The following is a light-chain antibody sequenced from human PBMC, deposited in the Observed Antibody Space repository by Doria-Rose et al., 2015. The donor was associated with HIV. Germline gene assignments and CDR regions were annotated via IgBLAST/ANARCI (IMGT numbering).Light chain of an antibody. CDR1: QSLVNSDGKTY. Sequence: TQSPLSLSVTPGQPASISCRSSQSLVNSDGKTYLYWYLQEPGQSPQLLIYEVSNRFSGVPDRFSGSGSGTDFTLKISRVEPEDFGVYYCMQTILLPFTFGPRTTVDIK. J-gene: IGKJ3*01. CDR3: MQTILLPFT. CDR2: EVS. V-gene: IGKV2D-29*02.